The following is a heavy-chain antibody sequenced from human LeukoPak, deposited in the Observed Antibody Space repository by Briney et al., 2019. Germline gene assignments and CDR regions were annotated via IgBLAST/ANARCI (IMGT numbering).Heavy chain of an antibody. V-gene: IGHV1-69*01. CDR1: GGTFSSYA. J-gene: IGHJ4*02. D-gene: IGHD6-13*01. Sequence: ASVKVSCKASGGTFSSYAISWVRQAPGQGLEWMGGIIPIFGTANYAQKFQGRVTITADESTSTAYMELSSLRSEDTAVYYCATDPNPYSSTSGYFDIWGQGTLVTVSS. CDR2: IIPIFGTA. CDR3: ATDPNPYSSTSGYFDI.